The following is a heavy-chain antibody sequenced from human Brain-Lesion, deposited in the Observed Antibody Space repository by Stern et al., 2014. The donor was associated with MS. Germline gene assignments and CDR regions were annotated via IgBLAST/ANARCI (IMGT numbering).Heavy chain of an antibody. D-gene: IGHD3-3*01. CDR3: ARDQRGITIFGVVTDYYYLGMDV. CDR1: GYIFTGYY. Sequence: DQLVESGAEVKKPGASVKVSCKTSGYIFTGYYIHWVRQAPGQGLEWMGCINPNHGGTKYAQKFQGRVTMSRDTSISTAYVELSSLTSDDTAVYYCARDQRGITIFGVVTDYYYLGMDVWGQGTTVTVSS. CDR2: INPNHGGT. V-gene: IGHV1-2*02. J-gene: IGHJ6*02.